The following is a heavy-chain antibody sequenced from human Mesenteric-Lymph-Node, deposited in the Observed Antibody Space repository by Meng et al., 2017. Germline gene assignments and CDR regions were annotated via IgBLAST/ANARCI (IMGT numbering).Heavy chain of an antibody. V-gene: IGHV7-4-1*02. CDR1: GYTFTRYP. CDR3: ARDKIAVAGITGDY. J-gene: IGHJ4*02. CDR2: ISTNTGNP. Sequence: QVHLEQSGSSLKSHGTSVKVSCKASGYTFTRYPMNWVRQAPGQGLEWMGWISTNTGNPTYAQGFTGRFVFSVDTSVSTAYLQISSLKAEDTAVYYCARDKIAVAGITGDYWGQGTLVTVSS. D-gene: IGHD6-19*01.